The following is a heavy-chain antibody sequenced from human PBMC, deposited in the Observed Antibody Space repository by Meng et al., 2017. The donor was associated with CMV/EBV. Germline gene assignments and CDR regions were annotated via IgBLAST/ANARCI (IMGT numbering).Heavy chain of an antibody. CDR3: TTGHPNNGWIFDS. CDR1: GFTFTNVW. V-gene: IGHV3-15*01. D-gene: IGHD6-19*01. CDR2: VRSKADGGTT. J-gene: IGHJ4*02. Sequence: GESLKISCAASGFTFTNVWMNWVRQAPGKGLEWVGRVRSKADGGTTDYPAPVKDRFTISRDDSKKTVYIQINSLKTEDTAVYYCTTGHPNNGWIFDSWGQGTLVTVSS.